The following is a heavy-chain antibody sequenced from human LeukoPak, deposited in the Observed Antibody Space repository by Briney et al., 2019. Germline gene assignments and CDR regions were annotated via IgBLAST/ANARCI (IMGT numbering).Heavy chain of an antibody. Sequence: GASVKVSCKASGYTFTSYGISWVRQAPGQGLEWMGWISAYNGNTNYAQKLQGRVTMTTDTSTSTAYMELRSLRSDDTAVYYCARETDGYNGRGNLPLDYWGQGSLVTVSS. D-gene: IGHD5-24*01. J-gene: IGHJ4*02. CDR2: ISAYNGNT. CDR3: ARETDGYNGRGNLPLDY. CDR1: GYTFTSYG. V-gene: IGHV1-18*01.